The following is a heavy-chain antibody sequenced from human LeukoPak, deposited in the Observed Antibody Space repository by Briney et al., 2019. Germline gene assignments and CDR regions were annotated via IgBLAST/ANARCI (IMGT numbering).Heavy chain of an antibody. J-gene: IGHJ6*03. V-gene: IGHV3-30*04. CDR1: GFTFSSYA. Sequence: GGSLRLSCAASGFTFSSYAMHWVRQAPGKGLEWVAVISYGGSNKYYADSVKGRFTISRDNSKNTLYLQMNSLRAEDTAVYYCARDEEYCSGGSCYLDYYYMDVWGKGTTVTVSS. CDR3: ARDEEYCSGGSCYLDYYYMDV. D-gene: IGHD2-15*01. CDR2: ISYGGSNK.